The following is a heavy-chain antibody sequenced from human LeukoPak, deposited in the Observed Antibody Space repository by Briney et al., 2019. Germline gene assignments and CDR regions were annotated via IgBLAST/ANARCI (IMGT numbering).Heavy chain of an antibody. J-gene: IGHJ4*02. CDR2: IYYSGST. CDR1: GGSISSSSYY. V-gene: IGHV4-39*07. Sequence: SETLSLTCTVSGGSISSSSYYWGWIRQPPGKGLEWIGSIYYSGSTYYNPSLKSRVTISVDTSKNQFSLKLSSVTAADTAVYYCARGRYYYDSSGVKLFDYWGQGTLVTVSS. CDR3: ARGRYYYDSSGVKLFDY. D-gene: IGHD3-22*01.